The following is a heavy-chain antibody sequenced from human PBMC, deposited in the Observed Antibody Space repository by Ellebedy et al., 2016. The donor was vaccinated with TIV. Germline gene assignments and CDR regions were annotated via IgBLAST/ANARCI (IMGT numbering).Heavy chain of an antibody. D-gene: IGHD3-22*01. CDR3: ATWPLYYYDSSGTRDAFDI. Sequence: GESLKISXAASGFTFSSYGMHWVSQAPGKGLEWVSRINSDGSSTSYADSVKGRFTISRDNAKNTLYLQMNSLRAEDTAVYYCATWPLYYYDSSGTRDAFDIWGQGTMVTVSS. CDR1: GFTFSSYG. V-gene: IGHV3-74*01. J-gene: IGHJ3*02. CDR2: INSDGSST.